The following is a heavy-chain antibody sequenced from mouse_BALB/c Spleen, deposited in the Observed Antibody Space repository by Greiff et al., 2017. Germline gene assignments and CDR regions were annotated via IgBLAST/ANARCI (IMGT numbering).Heavy chain of an antibody. CDR1: GDSITSGY. Sequence: DVQLVESGPSLVKPSQTLSLTCSVTGDSITSGYWNWIRKFPGNKLEYMGYISYSGSTYYNPSLKSRISITRDTSKNQYYLQLNSVTTEDTATYYCARNYGSSYVVAYWGQGTLVTVSA. V-gene: IGHV3-8*02. CDR2: ISYSGST. D-gene: IGHD1-1*01. J-gene: IGHJ3*01. CDR3: ARNYGSSYVVAY.